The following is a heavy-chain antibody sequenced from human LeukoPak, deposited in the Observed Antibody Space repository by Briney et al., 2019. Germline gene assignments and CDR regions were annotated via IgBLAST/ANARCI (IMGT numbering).Heavy chain of an antibody. Sequence: GGSLRLSCAASGFTFSSYGMHWVRQAPGKGLEWVAVIWYDGSNKYYADSVKGRFTISRDNSKNTLYLQMNSLRAEDTAVYYCAKSGEGAPPDWFDPWGQGTLVTVSS. D-gene: IGHD1-26*01. CDR3: AKSGEGAPPDWFDP. V-gene: IGHV3-33*06. J-gene: IGHJ5*02. CDR1: GFTFSSYG. CDR2: IWYDGSNK.